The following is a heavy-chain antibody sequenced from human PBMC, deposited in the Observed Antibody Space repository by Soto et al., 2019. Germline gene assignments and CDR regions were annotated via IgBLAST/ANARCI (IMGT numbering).Heavy chain of an antibody. CDR2: VSVPSGDT. Sequence: ASVKVSCKASGYSFSSFGISWVRQAPGQGLEWVGWVSVPSGDTSSAQNFQGRVTVTTDTSTSTAYMEVGSLRSDDTAVYYCARTCRSGGSCYLEYWGEGTLVTVSS. CDR1: GYSFSSFG. D-gene: IGHD2-15*01. CDR3: ARTCRSGGSCYLEY. V-gene: IGHV1-18*01. J-gene: IGHJ4*02.